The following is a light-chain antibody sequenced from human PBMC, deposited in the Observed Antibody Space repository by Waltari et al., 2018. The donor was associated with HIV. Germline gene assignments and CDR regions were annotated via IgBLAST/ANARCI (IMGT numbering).Light chain of an antibody. Sequence: SYELTQPPSVSVSPGQTARITCSGDELPQQYAYWYQQKPGQAPILVIYKDNERPSGIPERFSGSSSGTTVTLTISGVHAEDEADYYCQSADNSGTWVFGGGTKLTVL. CDR1: ELPQQY. J-gene: IGLJ3*02. CDR2: KDN. V-gene: IGLV3-25*03. CDR3: QSADNSGTWV.